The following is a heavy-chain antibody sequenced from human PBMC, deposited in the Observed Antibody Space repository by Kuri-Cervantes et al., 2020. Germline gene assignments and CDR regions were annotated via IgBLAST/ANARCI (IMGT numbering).Heavy chain of an antibody. CDR1: GFTFSSYD. CDR3: ARAMIVVGGMHGMDV. CDR2: IGTAGDT. Sequence: GESLKISCVVSGFTFSSYDMHWVRQATGKGLEWVSAIGTAGDTYYPGSVKGRFTISRENAKNSLYLQMNSLRAGDTAVYYCARAMIVVGGMHGMDVWGQGTTVNGAS. D-gene: IGHD3-22*01. V-gene: IGHV3-13*01. J-gene: IGHJ6*02.